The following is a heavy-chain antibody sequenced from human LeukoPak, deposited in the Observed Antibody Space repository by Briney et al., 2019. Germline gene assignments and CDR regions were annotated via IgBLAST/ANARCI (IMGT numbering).Heavy chain of an antibody. Sequence: GGSLRLSCAASGFTFSSYGMHWVRQAPGKGLEWVAVISYDGSNKYYADSVKGRFTISRDNSKNTLYLQMNSLRAEDTAVYYCAKDGGSSGAFDIWGQGTMVTVSS. CDR2: ISYDGSNK. CDR3: AKDGGSSGAFDI. V-gene: IGHV3-30*18. CDR1: GFTFSSYG. J-gene: IGHJ3*02. D-gene: IGHD1-26*01.